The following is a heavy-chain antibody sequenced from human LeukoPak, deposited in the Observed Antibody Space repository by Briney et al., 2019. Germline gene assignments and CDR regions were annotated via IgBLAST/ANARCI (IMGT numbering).Heavy chain of an antibody. CDR3: AIGHTRELRYFDWAKTSWFDP. V-gene: IGHV4-34*01. J-gene: IGHJ5*02. D-gene: IGHD3-9*01. CDR1: GGSFSGYY. CDR2: INHSGST. Sequence: KPSETLSLTCAVYGGSFSGYYWSWIRQPPGKGLEWIGEINHSGSTNYNPSLKSRVTISVDTSKNQFSLKLGSVTAADTAVYYCAIGHTRELRYFDWAKTSWFDPWGQGTLVTVSS.